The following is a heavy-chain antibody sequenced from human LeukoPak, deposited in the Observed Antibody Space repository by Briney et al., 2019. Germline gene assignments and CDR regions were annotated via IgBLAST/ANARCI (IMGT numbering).Heavy chain of an antibody. CDR1: GGSFSGYY. CDR3: ARLGSYHDF. Sequence: SETLSLTCAVYGGSFSGYYWSWIRQTPAKGLEWMGHIHTSGGSTYYPSLKSRLTMSIDTSRNQLSLKLTSVTAADTAVYFCARLGSYHDFWGQGALVTVSS. J-gene: IGHJ4*02. CDR2: IHTSGGS. V-gene: IGHV4-4*09. D-gene: IGHD1-26*01.